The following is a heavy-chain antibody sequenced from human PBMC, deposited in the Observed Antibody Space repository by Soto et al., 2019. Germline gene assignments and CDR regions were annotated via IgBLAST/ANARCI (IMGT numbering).Heavy chain of an antibody. J-gene: IGHJ6*02. V-gene: IGHV1-2*04. CDR2: INPRTGGT. CDR3: ARVNGDYPPRGMDV. CDR1: GYTFIDYY. D-gene: IGHD4-17*01. Sequence: QVQLVQSGAEVRKPGASVKVSCKASGYTFIDYYIYWVRQAPGQGLEWMGWINPRTGGTNFAQKFEAWVTMTRDTSITTAYMERTSLRSNDTAVYYCARVNGDYPPRGMDVGGQGTTVTVSS.